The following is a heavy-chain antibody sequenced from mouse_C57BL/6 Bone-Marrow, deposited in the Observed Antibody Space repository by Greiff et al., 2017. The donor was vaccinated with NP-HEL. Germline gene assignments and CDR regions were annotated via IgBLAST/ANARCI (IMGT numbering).Heavy chain of an antibody. V-gene: IGHV1-63*01. Sequence: VKLQESGAELVRPGTSVKMSCKASGYTFTNYWIGWAKQRPGHGLEWIGDIYPGGGYTNYNEKFKGKATLTADKSSSTAYMQFSSLTSEDSAIYYCARGYDYGDFDYWGQGTTLTVSS. D-gene: IGHD2-4*01. J-gene: IGHJ2*01. CDR1: GYTFTNYW. CDR2: IYPGGGYT. CDR3: ARGYDYGDFDY.